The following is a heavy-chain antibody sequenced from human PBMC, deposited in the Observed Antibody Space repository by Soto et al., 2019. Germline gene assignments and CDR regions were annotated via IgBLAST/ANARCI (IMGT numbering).Heavy chain of an antibody. V-gene: IGHV3-66*01. D-gene: IGHD2-15*01. J-gene: IGHJ6*03. Sequence: PGGSLRLSCAASGFTVSSKYMSWVRQAPGRGLEWVSLIYSGGSTSYADSVKGRFTISRDNSKNTLYLQMNSLRDEGTAVYYCARDGLNCSGGGCLGVPMDVGVKGTTVPVPS. CDR1: GFTVSSKY. CDR2: IYSGGST. CDR3: ARDGLNCSGGGCLGVPMDV.